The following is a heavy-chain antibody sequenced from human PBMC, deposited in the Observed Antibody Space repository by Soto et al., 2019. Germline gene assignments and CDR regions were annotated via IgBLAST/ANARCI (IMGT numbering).Heavy chain of an antibody. Sequence: QVQLQESGPGLVKPSQTLSLTCTVSGGSISSGDYYWSWIRQPPGKGLEWIGYIYYSGSTYYNPSLKSRVTISVDTPKNQFSLKLNSVTAADTAVYYCARGEIRGYSYYGLDVWGQGTTVTVSS. CDR3: ARGEIRGYSYYGLDV. D-gene: IGHD1-26*01. J-gene: IGHJ6*02. CDR2: IYYSGST. CDR1: GGSISSGDYY. V-gene: IGHV4-30-4*01.